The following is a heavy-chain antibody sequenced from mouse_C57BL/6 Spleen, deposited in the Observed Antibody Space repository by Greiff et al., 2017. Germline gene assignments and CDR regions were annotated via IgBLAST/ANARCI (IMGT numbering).Heavy chain of an antibody. Sequence: QVQLQQPGAELVMPGASVKLSCKASGYTFTSYWMHWVKQRPGQGLEWIGEIDPSDSYTNYNPKFKGKSTVTVDKSSRTAYMQLISLTSEDAAVSYCARADCYSWYFEGWGTGTTVTVAS. V-gene: IGHV1-69*01. J-gene: IGHJ1*03. CDR1: GYTFTSYW. CDR2: IDPSDSYT. D-gene: IGHD2-3*01. CDR3: ARADCYSWYFEG.